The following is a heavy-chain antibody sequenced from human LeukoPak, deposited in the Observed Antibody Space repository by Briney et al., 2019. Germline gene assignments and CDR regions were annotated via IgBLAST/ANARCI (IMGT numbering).Heavy chain of an antibody. V-gene: IGHV4-59*01. J-gene: IGHJ6*03. D-gene: IGHD2-2*02. CDR2: IYYSGST. Sequence: SETLSLTCAVSGVSISTYHWTWIRQPPGKGLEWIGYIYYSGSTNYNPSLKSRVTISVDTSKNQFSLKLSSVTAADTAVYYCVRAVPGALHCDSTSCYTDAYYMDVWGKGTTVTVSS. CDR1: GVSISTYH. CDR3: VRAVPGALHCDSTSCYTDAYYMDV.